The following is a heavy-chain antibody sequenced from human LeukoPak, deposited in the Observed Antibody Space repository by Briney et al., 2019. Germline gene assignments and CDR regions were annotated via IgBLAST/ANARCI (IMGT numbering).Heavy chain of an antibody. Sequence: PSETLSLTCTVSGGSIGTSAYYWNWIRQHPGKGLEWIGFISDSGNTLYNPSLKSRVTISSDTSKNQFSLKLTSVTAADMAVYYCARGRYSYGWNDSWGQGTLVTVSS. CDR1: GGSIGTSAYY. V-gene: IGHV4-31*03. CDR2: ISDSGNT. J-gene: IGHJ5*01. CDR3: ARGRYSYGWNDS. D-gene: IGHD3-16*02.